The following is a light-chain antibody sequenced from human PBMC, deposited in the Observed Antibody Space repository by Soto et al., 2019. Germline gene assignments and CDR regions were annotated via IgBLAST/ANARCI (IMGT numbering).Light chain of an antibody. J-gene: IGKJ2*01. V-gene: IGKV3-15*01. CDR1: QSVFTN. CDR3: QQYNNWPYT. CDR2: GAS. Sequence: EIVMTQSPATLSVSPGERVTLSCRASQSVFTNLARSQHKPGQAPRLLIYGASTRATGLPARFSGSGSGTEFTLTISSLQSEDFALYYCQQYNNWPYTFGQGTKLEIK.